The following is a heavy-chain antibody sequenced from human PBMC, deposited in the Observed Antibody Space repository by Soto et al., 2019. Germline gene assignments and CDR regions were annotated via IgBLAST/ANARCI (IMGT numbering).Heavy chain of an antibody. CDR3: AGMGDGPCDYYGVDD. D-gene: IGHD4-17*01. Sequence: QVQLVQSGAEVKKPGASVTVSCKASGYTFTTYGVSWVRQAPGQGLEWLGWINGYNGNAKYAENLQGRVTMTTDTSTSTAYMELRGQRSDNRAAYYCAGMGDGPCDYYGVDDWGQGTLVTVSS. V-gene: IGHV1-18*01. CDR2: INGYNGNA. CDR1: GYTFTTYG. J-gene: IGHJ4*01.